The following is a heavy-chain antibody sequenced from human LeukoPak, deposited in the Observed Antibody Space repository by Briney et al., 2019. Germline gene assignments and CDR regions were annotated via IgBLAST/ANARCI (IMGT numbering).Heavy chain of an antibody. D-gene: IGHD3-22*01. Sequence: GGSLRLSCAASGFTFSGYAVHWVRQAPGKGLQWVAAISYDGYNKYYADSLKGRFTISRENSKNTLWLQMNSVRAEDTAVYYCARGGMYDSYYFFYMDVWGKGTTVTVSS. CDR2: ISYDGYNK. V-gene: IGHV3-30*01. CDR1: GFTFSGYA. J-gene: IGHJ6*03. CDR3: ARGGMYDSYYFFYMDV.